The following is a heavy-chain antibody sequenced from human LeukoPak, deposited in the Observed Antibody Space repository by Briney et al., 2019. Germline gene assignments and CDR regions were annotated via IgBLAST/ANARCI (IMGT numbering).Heavy chain of an antibody. Sequence: GGSLRLSCAASGFTFSSYEMNWVRQAPGKGREWVSYISSSGSTIYYADSVKGRFTISRDNAKNSLYLQMNSLRAEDTAVYYCAREYGAFDYWGQGTLVTVSS. CDR3: AREYGAFDY. CDR2: ISSSGSTI. V-gene: IGHV3-48*03. D-gene: IGHD1-26*01. J-gene: IGHJ4*02. CDR1: GFTFSSYE.